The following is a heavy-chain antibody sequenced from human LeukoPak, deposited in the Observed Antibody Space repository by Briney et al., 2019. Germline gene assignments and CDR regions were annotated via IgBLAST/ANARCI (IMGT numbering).Heavy chain of an antibody. CDR1: GYTFTSCS. CDR3: ARGGLAYCGGDCYRAFDI. V-gene: IGHV1-46*01. CDR2: INPSGGST. D-gene: IGHD2-21*02. J-gene: IGHJ3*02. Sequence: GASVKVSCKASGYTFTSCSMHWVRQAPGQGLEWMGIINPSGGSTSYAQKFQGRVTMTRDTSTSTVYMELSSLRSEDTAVYYCARGGLAYCGGDCYRAFDIWGQGTMVTVSS.